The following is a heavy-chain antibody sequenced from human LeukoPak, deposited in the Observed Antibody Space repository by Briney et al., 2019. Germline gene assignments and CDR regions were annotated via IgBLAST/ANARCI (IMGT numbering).Heavy chain of an antibody. Sequence: PSETLSLTCAVYGGSFSGYYWSWIRQPPGKGLEWIGEINHSGTTNYNPSLKSRVTMSVDTSKNQFSLKLSSVTAADTAMYYCARGGSVHYFDYWGQGNLVTVSS. CDR1: GGSFSGYY. CDR3: ARGGSVHYFDY. V-gene: IGHV4-34*01. D-gene: IGHD1-26*01. CDR2: INHSGTT. J-gene: IGHJ4*02.